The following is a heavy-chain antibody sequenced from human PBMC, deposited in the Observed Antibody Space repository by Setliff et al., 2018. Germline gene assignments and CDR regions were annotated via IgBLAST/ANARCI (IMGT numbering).Heavy chain of an antibody. CDR3: ATTLEGCGDDCWTIKH. CDR1: GGTFSSYG. Sequence: SVKVSCKASGGTFSSYGISWVRQAPGQGLEWLGGTIPNFGTTNYAQEFQGRVTFTRDTSATTAYMDLSSLMSEDTAVYYCATTLEGCGDDCWTIKHWGQGTLVTVSS. D-gene: IGHD2-21*02. CDR2: TIPNFGTT. V-gene: IGHV1-69*05. J-gene: IGHJ1*01.